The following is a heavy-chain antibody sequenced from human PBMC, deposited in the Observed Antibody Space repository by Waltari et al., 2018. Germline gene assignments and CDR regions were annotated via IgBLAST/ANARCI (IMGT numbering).Heavy chain of an antibody. V-gene: IGHV4-38-2*01. CDR1: GYSISSGYY. D-gene: IGHD2-15*01. CDR2: IYHSGST. CDR3: ARVLAATHLFDY. J-gene: IGHJ4*02. Sequence: QVQLQESGPGLVKPSETLSLTCAVSGYSISSGYYWGWIRQPPGKGLEWIGSIYHSGSTYYNPSLNSRVTISVDTSQNQFSLKLSSVTAADTAVYYCARVLAATHLFDYWGQGTLVTVSS.